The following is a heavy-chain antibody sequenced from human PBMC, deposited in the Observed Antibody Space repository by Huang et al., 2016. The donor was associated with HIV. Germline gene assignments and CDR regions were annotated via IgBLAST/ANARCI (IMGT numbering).Heavy chain of an antibody. J-gene: IGHJ2*01. CDR2: IYYSGST. V-gene: IGHV4-30-4*08. CDR3: ARNQAVDIVMGDWYFDL. CDR1: GGSISSDGYY. Sequence: QVQLQESGPGLVKPSQTLSLTCTVSGGSISSDGYYCSWIRQPPGKGLGWIGYIYYSGSTYYNPSRKSRVTISVDTSKNQFSLRLSSVTAADTAVYYCARNQAVDIVMGDWYFDLWGRGTLVTVSS. D-gene: IGHD5-12*01.